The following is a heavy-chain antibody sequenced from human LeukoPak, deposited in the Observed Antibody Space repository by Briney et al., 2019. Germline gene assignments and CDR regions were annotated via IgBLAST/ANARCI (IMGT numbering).Heavy chain of an antibody. CDR3: ARSKYYYGSGSIGWFDP. Sequence: PSETLSLTCTVSGGSISSSNYYWGWIRQPPGKGLEWIGSFYNSGSTYYNPSLKSRVTISVDRSKNQFSLKLSSVTAADTAVYYCARSKYYYGSGSIGWFDPWGQGTLVTVSS. D-gene: IGHD3-10*01. CDR1: GGSISSSNYY. CDR2: FYNSGST. V-gene: IGHV4-39*07. J-gene: IGHJ5*02.